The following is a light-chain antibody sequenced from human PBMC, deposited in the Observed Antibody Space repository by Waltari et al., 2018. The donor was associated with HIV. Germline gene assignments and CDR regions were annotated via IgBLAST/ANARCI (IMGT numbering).Light chain of an antibody. Sequence: SYELTQPPSVSVSPGQTASITCSGAKLGDKYACWYQQKPGQSPVLVIYQDNKRPSEIPERFSGSNSGNTATLTISGTQAMDEADYYCQAWDSSTVVFGGGTKLTVL. V-gene: IGLV3-1*01. CDR1: KLGDKY. J-gene: IGLJ2*01. CDR3: QAWDSSTVV. CDR2: QDN.